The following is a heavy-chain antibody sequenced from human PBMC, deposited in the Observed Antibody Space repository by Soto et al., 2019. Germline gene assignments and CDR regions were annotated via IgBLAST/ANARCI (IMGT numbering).Heavy chain of an antibody. J-gene: IGHJ5*02. Sequence: SETLSLTCTVPGVSISSSSYYWGWIRQPPGKGLEWIGSIYYSGSTYYNPSLKSRVTISVDTSKNQFSLKLSSVTAADTAVYYCARVTMDYDFWSGYYAGNWFDPWGQGTLVTVSS. V-gene: IGHV4-39*01. CDR3: ARVTMDYDFWSGYYAGNWFDP. CDR1: GVSISSSSYY. CDR2: IYYSGST. D-gene: IGHD3-3*01.